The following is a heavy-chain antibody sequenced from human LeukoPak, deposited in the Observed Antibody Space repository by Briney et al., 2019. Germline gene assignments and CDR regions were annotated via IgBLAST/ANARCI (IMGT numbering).Heavy chain of an antibody. CDR1: GYSFTSYD. J-gene: IGHJ4*02. Sequence: ASVKVSCKASGYSFTSYDINWVRQAPGQGFEWVGWMNPNSGSIGHAQEFQGRVTMTRDTSMSTAYMELSSLRYEDTAVYYCARGRGYDRTGYVYYFDFWGQGTLVIVSS. V-gene: IGHV1-8*01. D-gene: IGHD3-22*01. CDR2: MNPNSGSI. CDR3: ARGRGYDRTGYVYYFDF.